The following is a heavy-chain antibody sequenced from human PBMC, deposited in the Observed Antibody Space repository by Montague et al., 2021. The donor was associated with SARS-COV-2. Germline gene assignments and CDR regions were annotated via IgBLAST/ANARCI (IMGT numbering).Heavy chain of an antibody. D-gene: IGHD3-10*01. V-gene: IGHV4-59*01. CDR2: IYYSGST. Sequence: SETLSLTCTVSGDSISNYYWSWIRQPPGKGLEWIGYIYYSGSTNYNPSLKSRVTISVDTPKNQFSLKLSSVTAADTAVYYCAREGSGRGYYYYGMDVWGQGTTVTVSS. J-gene: IGHJ6*02. CDR1: GDSISNYY. CDR3: AREGSGRGYYYYGMDV.